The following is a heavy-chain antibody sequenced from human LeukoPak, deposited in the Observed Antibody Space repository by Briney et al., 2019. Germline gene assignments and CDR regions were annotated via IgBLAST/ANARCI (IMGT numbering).Heavy chain of an antibody. CDR3: AKAPTVTTIPFDY. D-gene: IGHD4-17*01. V-gene: IGHV3-48*04. Sequence: PGGSLRLSCAASGFTFSSYAMSWVRQAPGKGLEWVSYISSSGSTIYYADSVKGRFTISRDNAKNSLYLQMNSLRAEDTAVYYCAKAPTVTTIPFDYWGQGTLVTVSS. CDR2: ISSSGSTI. CDR1: GFTFSSYA. J-gene: IGHJ4*02.